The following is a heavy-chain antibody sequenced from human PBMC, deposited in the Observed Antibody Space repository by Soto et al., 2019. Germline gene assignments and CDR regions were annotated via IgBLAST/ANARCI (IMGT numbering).Heavy chain of an antibody. CDR3: ATPYSSSWFSPFDY. CDR1: GFTFGSYA. V-gene: IGHV3-23*01. CDR2: IGAGYGT. J-gene: IGHJ4*02. D-gene: IGHD6-13*01. Sequence: GSLRLSCAASGFTFGSYAMSWVRQAPGKGLEWVSSIGAGYGTYYADSVKGRFIISRDNSKNTLYLQMNSLRAEDTAIYYCATPYSSSWFSPFDYWGQGSLVTVSS.